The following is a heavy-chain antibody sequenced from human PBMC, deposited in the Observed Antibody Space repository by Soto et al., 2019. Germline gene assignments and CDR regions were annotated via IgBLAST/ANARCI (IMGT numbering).Heavy chain of an antibody. V-gene: IGHV3-9*01. J-gene: IGHJ3*02. Sequence: EVQLVESGGTLVQPGRSLRLSCAASGFTFDDYGMHWVRQGPGKGLEWVSGISWNSGSIGYADSVKGRFTISRDNAKNCLYLQMNSLRPEDTALYYCAKDLTSAAAGTAFDIWGQGTMVTVSS. CDR2: ISWNSGSI. CDR3: AKDLTSAAAGTAFDI. CDR1: GFTFDDYG. D-gene: IGHD6-13*01.